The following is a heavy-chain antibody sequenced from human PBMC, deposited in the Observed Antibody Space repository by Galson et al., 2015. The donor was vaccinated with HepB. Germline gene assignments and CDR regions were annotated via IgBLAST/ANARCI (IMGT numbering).Heavy chain of an antibody. Sequence: GFTFTNYAINWVRQAPGQGLEWLGWINTKTGNPTYAQGFTGRFVFSLGTAVSTAYLQISGLKAEDTAIYYCARDGGDSVYYFDYWGQGTLVTVSS. CDR1: GFTFTNYA. D-gene: IGHD2-21*02. CDR3: ARDGGDSVYYFDY. V-gene: IGHV7-4-1*02. CDR2: INTKTGNP. J-gene: IGHJ4*02.